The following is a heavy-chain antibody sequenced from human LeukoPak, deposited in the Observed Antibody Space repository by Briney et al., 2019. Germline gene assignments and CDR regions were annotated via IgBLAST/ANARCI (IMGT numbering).Heavy chain of an antibody. Sequence: ASVKVSCKASGYTFTYRYLHWVRQAPGQALEWMGWITPFNGNTNYAQTFQDRVTITRDRSVSTAYMELSSLTSEDTAMYYCASGSGDYVTDWCDPWGQGTLVTVSS. CDR1: GYTFTYRY. J-gene: IGHJ5*02. V-gene: IGHV1-45*02. CDR2: ITPFNGNT. CDR3: ASGSGDYVTDWCDP. D-gene: IGHD4-17*01.